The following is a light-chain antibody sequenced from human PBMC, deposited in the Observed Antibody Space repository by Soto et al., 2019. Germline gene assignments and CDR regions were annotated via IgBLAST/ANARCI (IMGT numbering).Light chain of an antibody. V-gene: IGKV3-11*01. J-gene: IGKJ1*01. CDR2: DAS. Sequence: ETVLTQSPATLSLSPGEGATLSCRASQSVSSFLAWYQQKPGQAPRLLIYDASNRATGIPARFSGSGSGTDFTLTISRLEPEDFAVYYCQQYGSSSWTFGQGTKVDIK. CDR1: QSVSSF. CDR3: QQYGSSSWT.